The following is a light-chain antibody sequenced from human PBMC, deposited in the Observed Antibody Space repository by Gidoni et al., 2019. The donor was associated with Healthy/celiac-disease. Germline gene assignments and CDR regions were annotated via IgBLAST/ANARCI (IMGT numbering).Light chain of an antibody. J-gene: IGKJ2*04. CDR2: AAS. Sequence: DIQLTQSPSFLSASVGDRVTITCWASQGISSYLAWYQQKPGKAPKLLIYAASTLQSGVQSRFSGSGSGTEFTLTISSLQPEDFATYYCQQLNSYPPCSFGQGTKLEIK. V-gene: IGKV1-9*01. CDR1: QGISSY. CDR3: QQLNSYPPCS.